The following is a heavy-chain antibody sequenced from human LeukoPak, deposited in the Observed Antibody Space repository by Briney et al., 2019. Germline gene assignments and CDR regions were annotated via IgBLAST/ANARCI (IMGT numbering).Heavy chain of an antibody. Sequence: ASVKVSCKASGYTFTSYYMHWVRQAPGQGLEWMGRINPNSGGTNYAQKFQGRVTMTRDTSISTAYMELSRLRSDDTAVYYCARPHCSSTSCYAETQNWFDPWGQGTLVTVSS. CDR1: GYTFTSYY. CDR2: INPNSGGT. D-gene: IGHD2-2*01. V-gene: IGHV1-2*06. CDR3: ARPHCSSTSCYAETQNWFDP. J-gene: IGHJ5*02.